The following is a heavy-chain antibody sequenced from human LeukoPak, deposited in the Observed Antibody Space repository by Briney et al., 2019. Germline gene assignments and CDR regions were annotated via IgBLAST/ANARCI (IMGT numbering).Heavy chain of an antibody. Sequence: SETLSLNCIVSGASMSSYVWSWIRQPPGKELEWIGYISDSGRTNYNASLKSRVTISVDPSQNQVSLKLRSVTAADTAVYFCAGEWGRREFGSQIDSWGQGTVVTVSS. CDR2: ISDSGRT. J-gene: IGHJ4*02. D-gene: IGHD3-10*01. CDR3: AGEWGRREFGSQIDS. V-gene: IGHV4-59*01. CDR1: GASMSSYV.